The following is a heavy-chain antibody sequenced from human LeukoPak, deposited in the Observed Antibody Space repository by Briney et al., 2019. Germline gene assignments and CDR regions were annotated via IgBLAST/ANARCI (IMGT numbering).Heavy chain of an antibody. CDR3: ARGRQNYDFWSGYPHDAFDI. CDR2: IIPILGIA. J-gene: IGHJ3*02. CDR1: GGTFSSYA. V-gene: IGHV1-69*04. D-gene: IGHD3-3*01. Sequence: ASVKVSCKASGGTFSSYAISWVRQAPGQGLEWMGRIIPILGIANYAQKFQGRVTITADKSTSTAYMELSSLRSEDTAVYYCARGRQNYDFWSGYPHDAFDIWGQGTMVTVSS.